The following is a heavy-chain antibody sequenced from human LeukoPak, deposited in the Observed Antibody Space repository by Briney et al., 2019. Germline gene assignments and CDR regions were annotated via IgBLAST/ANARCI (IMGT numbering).Heavy chain of an antibody. CDR2: ISYSGGP. Sequence: SETLSLTCTVSGGSISSGSYYWNWIRQPPGKGLEWIGYISYSGGPNYNPSHKSRVTISVDTSKNQFSLKLTSVTAADTAVYYCAREYYGSSGYYNDYWGQGALVTVSS. V-gene: IGHV4-61*01. CDR1: GGSISSGSYY. J-gene: IGHJ4*02. D-gene: IGHD3-22*01. CDR3: AREYYGSSGYYNDY.